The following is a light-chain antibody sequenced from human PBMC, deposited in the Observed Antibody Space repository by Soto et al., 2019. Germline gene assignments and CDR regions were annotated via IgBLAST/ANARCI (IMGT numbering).Light chain of an antibody. J-gene: IGKJ5*01. CDR3: KQYNSTPS. CDR1: QSVSSSY. CDR2: GAS. Sequence: EIVLTQSPGTLSLSPGERATLSCRASQSVSSSYLAWYQQKPGQAPRLLIYGASSKATGIPDRFSGSGSGTVFTINISRLEPDDFAVYYCKQYNSTPSFGKGTLLEI. V-gene: IGKV3-20*01.